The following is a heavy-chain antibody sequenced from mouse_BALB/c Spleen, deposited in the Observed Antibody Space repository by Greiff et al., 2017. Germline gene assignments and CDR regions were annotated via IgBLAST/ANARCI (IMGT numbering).Heavy chain of an antibody. CDR3: ARWWRLQRISMDY. J-gene: IGHJ4*01. CDR1: GYTLSSYW. CDR2: ILPGSGST. D-gene: IGHD1-1*02. V-gene: IGHV1-9*01. Sequence: VQLQQSGAELMKPGASVKISCKATGYTLSSYWIEWVKQRPGHGLEWIGEILPGSGSTNYNEKFKGKATFTADTSSNTGYMKLSSLTSEDAAVYYCARWWRLQRISMDYWGQGTAVTVSA.